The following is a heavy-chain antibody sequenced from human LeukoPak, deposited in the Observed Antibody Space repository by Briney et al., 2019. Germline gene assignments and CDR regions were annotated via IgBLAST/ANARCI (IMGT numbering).Heavy chain of an antibody. J-gene: IGHJ4*02. V-gene: IGHV4-59*01. CDR1: GGSISSYY. Sequence: SETLSLTCTVSGGSISSYYWSWIRQPPGKGLEWIGYIYYSGSTNYNPSLKSRVTISVDTSKNQFSLKLSSVTAADTAVYYCARCRHLATLFDYWGQGTLVTVSS. CDR2: IYYSGST. D-gene: IGHD5-24*01. CDR3: ARCRHLATLFDY.